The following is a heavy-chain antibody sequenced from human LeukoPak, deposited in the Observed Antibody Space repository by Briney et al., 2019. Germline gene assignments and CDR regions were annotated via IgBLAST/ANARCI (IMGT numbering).Heavy chain of an antibody. CDR1: GFAVSGNY. CDR2: IYSGGDT. CDR3: ARVVVEAGSASAPTLGLD. D-gene: IGHD2-15*01. Sequence: GGSLRLSCAASGFAVSGNYTSWVRQAPGKGLEWDSIIYSGGDTYYADSVKGIFTISRDNSKNMLYLHMNSLRAEDTALYYCARVVVEAGSASAPTLGLD. J-gene: IGHJ3*02. V-gene: IGHV3-66*01.